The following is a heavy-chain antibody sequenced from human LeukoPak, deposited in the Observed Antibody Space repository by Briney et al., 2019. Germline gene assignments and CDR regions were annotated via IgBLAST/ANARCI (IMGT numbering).Heavy chain of an antibody. J-gene: IGHJ4*02. CDR3: AKYGMVRGVIITT. Sequence: GGSLRLSCAASGFTVSSNYMSWVRQAPGKGLEWVSVIYSGGSTYYSDSAKGRFTISRDNSKNTLYLQMNSLRAEDTAVYYCAKYGMVRGVIITTWGQGTLVTVSS. CDR1: GFTVSSNY. CDR2: IYSGGST. V-gene: IGHV3-53*01. D-gene: IGHD3-10*01.